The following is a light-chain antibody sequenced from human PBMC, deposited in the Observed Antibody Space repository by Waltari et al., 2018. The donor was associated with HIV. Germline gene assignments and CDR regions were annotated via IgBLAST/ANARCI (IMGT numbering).Light chain of an antibody. CDR1: QSVSNSY. J-gene: IGKJ1*01. V-gene: IGKV3-20*01. Sequence: EIVLTQSPGTLSLSPGERATLSCRASQSVSNSYLAWYQQKPGQAPRRLIYCASTRATGIPDRFSGSGSGTDFTLTVSRLEPEDFAVYYCQQYGSSYWTFGQGTKVEIK. CDR2: CAS. CDR3: QQYGSSYWT.